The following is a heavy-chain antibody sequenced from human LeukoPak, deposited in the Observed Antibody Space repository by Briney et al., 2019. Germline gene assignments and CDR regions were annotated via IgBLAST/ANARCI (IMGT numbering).Heavy chain of an antibody. CDR2: ISSSSSTI. CDR1: GFTFSSYS. CDR3: ARDKGYCSSTSCYDYMDV. D-gene: IGHD2-2*01. Sequence: GGSLRLSCAASGFTFSSYSMNWVRQAPGKGLEWVSYISSSSSTIYYADSVKGRFTISRDNVKNSLYLQMNSLRAEDTAVYYCARDKGYCSSTSCYDYMDVWGKGTTVTVSS. J-gene: IGHJ6*03. V-gene: IGHV3-48*04.